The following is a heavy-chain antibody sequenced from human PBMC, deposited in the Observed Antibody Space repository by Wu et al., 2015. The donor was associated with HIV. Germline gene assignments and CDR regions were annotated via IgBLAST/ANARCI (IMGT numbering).Heavy chain of an antibody. CDR2: ILPLFDIT. J-gene: IGHJ4*02. Sequence: QVHLVQFGGEVKKPGSSVKVTCKASGDGFTSYAVSWVRQAPGQGLEWMGGILPLFDITQYAQKFRDRVTITTDESTSTTYLELSSLRSEDTAIYFCARVYSSTWYDFFDSWGQGTLVTVSS. V-gene: IGHV1-69*05. D-gene: IGHD2-2*01. CDR1: GDGFTSYA. CDR3: ARVYSSTWYDFFDS.